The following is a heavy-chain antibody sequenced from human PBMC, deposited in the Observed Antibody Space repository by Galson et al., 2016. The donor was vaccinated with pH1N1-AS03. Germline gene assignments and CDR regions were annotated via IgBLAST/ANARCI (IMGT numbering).Heavy chain of an antibody. J-gene: IGHJ6*02. Sequence: SVKVSCKASGYTFSSYYIHWVRQAPGQGREWMGIINPSDGSTNYAQRFQGRVTMTRDTTTSTVYMELSSLRSEDTAVYYCARYSWGGSRTRGMDVWGQGTMVTVSS. CDR3: ARYSWGGSRTRGMDV. CDR1: GYTFSSYY. V-gene: IGHV1-46*01. CDR2: INPSDGST. D-gene: IGHD1-1*01.